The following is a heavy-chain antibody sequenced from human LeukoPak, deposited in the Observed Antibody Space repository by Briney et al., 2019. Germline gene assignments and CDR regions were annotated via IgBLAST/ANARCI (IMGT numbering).Heavy chain of an antibody. J-gene: IGHJ4*02. D-gene: IGHD3-22*01. CDR1: GFTLSRYA. Sequence: GGPLRLSCAASGFTLSRYAMSWVRQAPGKRLEWVSGINTSGGSTAYADSVKGRFTISRDNPRHTLYMQMNSLRAEDTALYYCAIMHPYYDGNGYWVQWGQGTLVTVSS. V-gene: IGHV3-23*01. CDR3: AIMHPYYDGNGYWVQ. CDR2: INTSGGST.